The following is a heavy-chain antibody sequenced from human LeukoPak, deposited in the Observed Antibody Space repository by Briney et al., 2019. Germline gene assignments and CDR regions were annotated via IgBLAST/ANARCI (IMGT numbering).Heavy chain of an antibody. CDR1: GGTFSSYA. Sequence: SVKVSCKASGGTFSSYAISWVRQAPGQGLEWMGRIIPILGIANYAQKFQGRVTITADKSTSTAYMELSSLRSEDTAVYYCARHIFGERFDYWGQGTLVTVSS. V-gene: IGHV1-69*04. CDR2: IIPILGIA. D-gene: IGHD3-10*02. CDR3: ARHIFGERFDY. J-gene: IGHJ4*02.